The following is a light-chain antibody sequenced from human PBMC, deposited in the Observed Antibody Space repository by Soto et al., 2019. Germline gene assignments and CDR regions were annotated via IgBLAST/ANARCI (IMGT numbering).Light chain of an antibody. Sequence: DIQMTQSPSTLSASVGYRVTITCLASHSIGHWWAWYQQKPGKAPKVLIYGASSLESGVPSRFSGSGSGNAVTLTISRLQTDDFATYYCHQYNSYLYTFGQGTKLEIK. V-gene: IGKV1-5*03. CDR2: GAS. CDR1: HSIGHW. J-gene: IGKJ2*01. CDR3: HQYNSYLYT.